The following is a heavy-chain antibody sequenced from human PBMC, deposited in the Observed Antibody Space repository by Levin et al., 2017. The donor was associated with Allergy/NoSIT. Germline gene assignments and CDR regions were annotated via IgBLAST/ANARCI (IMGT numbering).Heavy chain of an antibody. Sequence: SQTLSLTCTVSGGSISSSSYYWGWIRQPPGKGLEWIGSIYYSGSTYYNPSLKSRVTISVDTSKNQFSLKLSSVTAADTAVYYCARVVTRGYDRDCWGQGTLVTVSS. V-gene: IGHV4-39*07. CDR1: GGSISSSSYY. J-gene: IGHJ4*02. CDR2: IYYSGST. D-gene: IGHD5-12*01. CDR3: ARVVTRGYDRDC.